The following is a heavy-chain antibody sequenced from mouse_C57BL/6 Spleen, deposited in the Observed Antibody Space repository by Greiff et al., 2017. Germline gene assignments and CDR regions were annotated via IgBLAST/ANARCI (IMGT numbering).Heavy chain of an antibody. CDR2: IDPEDGET. Sequence: EVKLMESGAELVKPGASVKLSCTASGFNIKDYYMHWVKQRTEQGLEWIGRIDPEDGETKYAPTFQGKATITADTSSHTAYLQLSRLTSEDTAVYYCALQLGPFDYWGQGTTLTVSS. V-gene: IGHV14-2*01. CDR1: GFNIKDYY. CDR3: ALQLGPFDY. J-gene: IGHJ2*01. D-gene: IGHD4-1*02.